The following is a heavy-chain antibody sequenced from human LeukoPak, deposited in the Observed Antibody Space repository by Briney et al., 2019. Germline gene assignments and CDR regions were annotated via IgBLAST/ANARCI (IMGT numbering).Heavy chain of an antibody. Sequence: ASVKVSCKASGYTFTSYDINWVRQATGQGLEWMGWMSPNSGNTGYAQKSQGTVSMTSTPSISTAYMELCSRRSEDTAVYYCARVPRIAVAGDYYFYYCGQGTLVTVSS. CDR2: MSPNSGNT. D-gene: IGHD6-19*01. J-gene: IGHJ4*02. V-gene: IGHV1-8*01. CDR1: GYTFTSYD. CDR3: ARVPRIAVAGDYYFYY.